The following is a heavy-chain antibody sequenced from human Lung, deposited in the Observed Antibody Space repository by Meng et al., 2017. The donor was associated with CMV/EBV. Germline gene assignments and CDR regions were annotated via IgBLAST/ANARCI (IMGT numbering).Heavy chain of an antibody. CDR1: GYTFTSYG. CDR2: ISAYNGNT. J-gene: IGHJ4*02. CDR3: ARGPYSGSYDFDY. V-gene: IGHV1-18*01. Sequence: SVNVSRQASGYTFTSYGISWVRQAPGQGLEWMGWISAYNGNTNYAQKLQGRVTMTTDTSTSTAYLELSSLRSDDTAVYYCARGPYSGSYDFDYWGQGTLVTVSS. D-gene: IGHD1-26*01.